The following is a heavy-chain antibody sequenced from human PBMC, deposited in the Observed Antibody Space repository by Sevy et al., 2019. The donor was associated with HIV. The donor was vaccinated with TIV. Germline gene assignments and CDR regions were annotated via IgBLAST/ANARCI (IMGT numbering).Heavy chain of an antibody. J-gene: IGHJ4*02. CDR2: IYHSGST. CDR1: GYSISSGYY. Sequence: SETLSLTCAVSGYSISSGYYWGWIRQPPGKGLEWIGSIYHSGSTYYNPSLKSRVTISVDTSKNQFSLKLSSVTAADTAVYYCARGVSSSWYRGIDYWGQGTLVTVSS. D-gene: IGHD6-13*01. V-gene: IGHV4-38-2*01. CDR3: ARGVSSSWYRGIDY.